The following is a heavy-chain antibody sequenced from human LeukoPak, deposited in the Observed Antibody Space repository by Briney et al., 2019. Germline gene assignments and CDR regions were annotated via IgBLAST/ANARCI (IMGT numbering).Heavy chain of an antibody. CDR2: INHSGST. CDR3: ARGGRFLEWLPHYYYYYMDV. CDR1: GGSFSGYY. Sequence: SETLSLTCAVYGGSFSGYYWSWIRQPPGKGLEWIGEINHSGSTNYNPSLKSRVTISVDTSKNQFSLKLSSVTAADTAVYYCARGGRFLEWLPHYYYYYMDVWGKGTTVTVS. D-gene: IGHD3-3*01. J-gene: IGHJ6*03. V-gene: IGHV4-34*01.